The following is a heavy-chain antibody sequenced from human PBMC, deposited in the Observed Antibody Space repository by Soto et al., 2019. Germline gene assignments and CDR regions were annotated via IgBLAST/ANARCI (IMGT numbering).Heavy chain of an antibody. J-gene: IGHJ4*02. D-gene: IGHD3-22*01. CDR1: GYTFTSYG. CDR3: AKETDMPDTSGIWWLTSLGESLAY. CDR2: ISAYNGNT. Sequence: ASVKVSCKASGYTFTSYGISWVRQAPGQGLEWMGWISAYNGNTNYAQKLQGRVTMTTDTSTSTAYMELRSLRSDDTAVYYCAKETDMPDTSGIWWLTSLGESLAYWGQGTLVTVSS. V-gene: IGHV1-18*01.